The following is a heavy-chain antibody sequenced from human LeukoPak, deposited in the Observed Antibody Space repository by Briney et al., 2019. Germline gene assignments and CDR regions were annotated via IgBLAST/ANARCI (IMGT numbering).Heavy chain of an antibody. CDR1: GFTFSDSA. CDR2: IRSKANSYAT. Sequence: PGGSLRLSCAASGFTFSDSAMHWVRQAAGKGLEWVGRIRSKANSYATAYAASVKGRFTISRDDSKNTAYLQMNSLKTEDTAVYYCTRALVDCWGQGTLVTVSS. V-gene: IGHV3-73*01. J-gene: IGHJ4*02. CDR3: TRALVDC. D-gene: IGHD1-26*01.